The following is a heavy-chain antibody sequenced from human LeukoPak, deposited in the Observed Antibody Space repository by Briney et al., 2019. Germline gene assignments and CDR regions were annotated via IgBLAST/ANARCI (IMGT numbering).Heavy chain of an antibody. CDR3: ARDQGSGWLFDY. V-gene: IGHV3-48*03. CDR1: GFTFSSYE. J-gene: IGHJ4*02. CDR2: ISSSGSTI. D-gene: IGHD6-19*01. Sequence: PGGSLRLSCAASGFTFSSYEMSWVRQAPGKGLEWVSYISSSGSTIYYADSVKGRFTISRDKAKNSLYLQMNSLRAEDTAVYYCARDQGSGWLFDYWGQGTLVTVSS.